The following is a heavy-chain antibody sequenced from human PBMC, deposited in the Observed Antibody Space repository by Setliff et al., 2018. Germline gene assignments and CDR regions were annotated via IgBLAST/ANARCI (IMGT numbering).Heavy chain of an antibody. CDR3: FGAGTCSY. V-gene: IGHV3-23*01. J-gene: IGHJ4*02. D-gene: IGHD3-10*01. CDR1: YFTFNRDA. CDR2: ISGSGGST. Sequence: PGGSLRLSCAASYFTFNRDALSWVRQAPGKGLEWVAAISGSGGSTYYANSVRGRFIISRDNAKNSLYLHMNNLRTEDTAVYYCFGAGTCSYWGQGTLVTVSS.